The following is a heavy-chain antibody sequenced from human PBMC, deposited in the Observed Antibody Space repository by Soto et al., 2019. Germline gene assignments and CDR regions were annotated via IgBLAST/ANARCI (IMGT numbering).Heavy chain of an antibody. CDR1: GFTFSNVW. CDR2: IKSKTDRGTT. CDR3: TTFPPVLRFLEWLPNCYYGMDG. V-gene: IGHV3-15*07. J-gene: IGHJ6*02. D-gene: IGHD3-3*01. Sequence: PGGSLRLSCAASGFTFSNVWMNWVRQAPGKGLEWVGRIKSKTDRGTTDYAAPVKGRFTISRDDSKNRLYLQMNSLKTEDTAVYYCTTFPPVLRFLEWLPNCYYGMDGWGQGSTVTVSS.